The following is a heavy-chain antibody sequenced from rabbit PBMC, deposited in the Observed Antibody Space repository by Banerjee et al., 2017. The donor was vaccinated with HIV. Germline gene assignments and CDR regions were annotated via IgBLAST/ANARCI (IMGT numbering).Heavy chain of an antibody. V-gene: IGHV1S40*01. CDR1: GFSFSSSDY. D-gene: IGHD1-1*01. J-gene: IGHJ4*01. Sequence: QSLEESGGGLVQPEGSLALTCKASGFSFSSSDYICWVRQAPGKGLEWISCIAGSSSDFTYSATWAKGRFTISKTSSTTVTLQMTSLTVADTATYFCARDLDGVIGWNFGWWGPGTLVTVS. CDR3: ARDLDGVIGWNFGW. CDR2: IAGSSSDFT.